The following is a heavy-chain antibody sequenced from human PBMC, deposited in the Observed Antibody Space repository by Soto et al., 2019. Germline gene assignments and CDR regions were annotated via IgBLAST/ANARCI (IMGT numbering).Heavy chain of an antibody. J-gene: IGHJ3*02. CDR1: GGSISSSSYY. V-gene: IGHV4-39*01. CDR2: IYYSGST. Sequence: SETLSLTCTVSGGSISSSSYYWGWIRQPPGKGLEWIGSIYYSGSTYYNPSLKSRVTISVDTSKNQFSLKLSSVTAADTAVYYCARHPGSWYGDNDAFDIWGQGTMVTVSS. CDR3: ARHPGSWYGDNDAFDI. D-gene: IGHD2-15*01.